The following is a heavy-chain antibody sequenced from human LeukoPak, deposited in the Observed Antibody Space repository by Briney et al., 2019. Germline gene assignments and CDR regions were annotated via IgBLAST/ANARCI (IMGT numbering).Heavy chain of an antibody. D-gene: IGHD3-10*01. CDR3: ARGVWLLWFGESHSDAFDI. Sequence: PSETLSLTCTVSGGSISSGGYYWSWIRQHPGKGLEWIGYIYYSGSTYYNPSLKSRVTISVDTSKNQFSLKLSSVTAADTAVYYCARGVWLLWFGESHSDAFDIWGQGTMVTVSS. J-gene: IGHJ3*02. V-gene: IGHV4-31*03. CDR1: GGSISSGGYY. CDR2: IYYSGST.